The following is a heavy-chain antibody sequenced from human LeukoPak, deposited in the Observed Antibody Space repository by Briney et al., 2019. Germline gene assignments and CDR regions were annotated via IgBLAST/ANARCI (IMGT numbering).Heavy chain of an antibody. CDR1: GYTFTSYG. V-gene: IGHV1-18*01. CDR3: ARVGHCSSTSCENWFDP. D-gene: IGHD2-2*03. CDR2: ISAYNGNT. Sequence: ASVKVSCKASGYTFTSYGISWVRQAPGQGLEWMGWISAYNGNTNYAQKLQGRVTMTTDTSTSTAYMELRSLRSDDTAVYYCARVGHCSSTSCENWFDPWGQGTLVTVSS. J-gene: IGHJ5*02.